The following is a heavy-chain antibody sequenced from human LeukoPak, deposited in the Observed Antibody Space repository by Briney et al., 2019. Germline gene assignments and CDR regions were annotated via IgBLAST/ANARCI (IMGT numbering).Heavy chain of an antibody. V-gene: IGHV1-2*02. CDR2: INPNSGGT. Sequence: ASVKVSCKTSGYTFTGYYMHWVRQAPGQGLEWMGWINPNSGGTNYAQKLQGRVTMTTDTSTSTAYMELRSLRSDDTAVYYCARIPMYYDSWSGYYTGYYYYYMDVWGKGTTVTVSS. CDR3: ARIPMYYDSWSGYYTGYYYYYMDV. CDR1: GYTFTGYY. J-gene: IGHJ6*03. D-gene: IGHD3-3*01.